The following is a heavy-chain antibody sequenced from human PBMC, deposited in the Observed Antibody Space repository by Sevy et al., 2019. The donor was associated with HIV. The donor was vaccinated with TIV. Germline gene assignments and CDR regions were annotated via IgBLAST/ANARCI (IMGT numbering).Heavy chain of an antibody. CDR1: GLTFSTYS. CDR2: ISSSSSTI. V-gene: IGHV3-48*01. J-gene: IGHJ6*02. CDR3: ARDDEPDYYYFDMDV. Sequence: GGSLRLSCAASGLTFSTYSMNWVRQAPGKGLEWVSYISSSSSTIYYADSVKGRFTISRDNAKNSLYLQMNSLRAEDTAVYYCARDDEPDYYYFDMDVWGQGTTVTVSS.